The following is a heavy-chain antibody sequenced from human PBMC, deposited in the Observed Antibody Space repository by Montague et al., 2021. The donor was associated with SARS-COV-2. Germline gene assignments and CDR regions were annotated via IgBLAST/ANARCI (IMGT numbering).Heavy chain of an antibody. V-gene: IGHV4-39*01. J-gene: IGHJ4*02. Sequence: SETLSLTCSVPGGTLSSTSFYWGWIRQPPGRGLEWIGTMHYSERPXYXXXXQXRVTISADRSKNRFSQNLGSVTASDTAVYYCARHGPYYEISTGYFRPYYFDHWGQGSLVTVAS. CDR1: GGTLSSTSFY. CDR2: MHYSERP. D-gene: IGHD3-9*01. CDR3: ARHGPYYEISTGYFRPYYFDH.